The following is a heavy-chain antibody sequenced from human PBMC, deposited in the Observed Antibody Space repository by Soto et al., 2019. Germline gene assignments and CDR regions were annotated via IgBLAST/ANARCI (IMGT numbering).Heavy chain of an antibody. Sequence: QVQLVQSGAEVKKPGSSVTVSCKDSVGTFGNSAISWLRQAPGQWPEWMGGIIAIFPTPDYAQKFKERVTILADESTSTAYMELTSLRSEDTAVYYCARDKDRQQLGGNYYYGIDVWGQGTTVTVSS. CDR1: VGTFGNSA. CDR2: IIAIFPTP. J-gene: IGHJ6*02. D-gene: IGHD3-3*02. V-gene: IGHV1-69*12. CDR3: ARDKDRQQLGGNYYYGIDV.